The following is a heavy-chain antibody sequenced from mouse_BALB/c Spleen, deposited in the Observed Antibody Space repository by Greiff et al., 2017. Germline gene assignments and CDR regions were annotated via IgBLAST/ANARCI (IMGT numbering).Heavy chain of an antibody. D-gene: IGHD2-3*01. CDR1: GYSITSDYA. CDR2: ISYSGST. V-gene: IGHV3-2*02. CDR3: ARCGSIYDGSFIAY. J-gene: IGHJ3*01. Sequence: EVQLQESGPGLVKPSQSLSLTCTVTGYSITSDYAWNWIRQFPGNKLEWMGYISYSGSTSYNPSLKSRISITRDTSKNQFFLQLNSVTTEDTATYYCARCGSIYDGSFIAYWGQGTLVTVSA.